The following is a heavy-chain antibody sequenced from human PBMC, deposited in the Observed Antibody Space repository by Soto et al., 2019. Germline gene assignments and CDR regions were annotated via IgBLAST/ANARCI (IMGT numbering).Heavy chain of an antibody. V-gene: IGHV3-23*01. CDR3: ATSDDSSGYDY. CDR1: GFTFSSYA. Sequence: XGSLRLSCPSSGFTFSSYAMSWVRQAPGKGLEWVSALSGSGISAYYADTVKGRFTISRDNSRNTLYLEMNSLRAEDTAVYYCATSDDSSGYDYWGQRTLVTVSS. D-gene: IGHD3-22*01. J-gene: IGHJ4*02. CDR2: LSGSGISA.